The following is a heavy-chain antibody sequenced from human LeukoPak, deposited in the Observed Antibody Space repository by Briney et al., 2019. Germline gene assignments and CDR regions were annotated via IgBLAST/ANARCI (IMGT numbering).Heavy chain of an antibody. CDR2: INHSGGT. J-gene: IGHJ4*02. Sequence: PSETLSVTCAVYGGSFSGYYWSWIRQPPGKGLEWIGEINHSGGTNYNPSLKSRVTISVDTSKNQFSLKLSSVTAADTAVYYCARGGRWLPYYFDYWGQGTLVTVSS. D-gene: IGHD5-24*01. CDR1: GGSFSGYY. CDR3: ARGGRWLPYYFDY. V-gene: IGHV4-34*01.